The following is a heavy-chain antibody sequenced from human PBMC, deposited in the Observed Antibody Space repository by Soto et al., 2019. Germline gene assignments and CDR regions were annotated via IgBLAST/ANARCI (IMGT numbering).Heavy chain of an antibody. CDR1: GYTYTGYH. CDR2: IIPIFGTA. CDR3: ARDQRRNEATKHAFDI. J-gene: IGHJ3*02. V-gene: IGHV1-69*13. Sequence: SLVNVSCKASGYTYTGYHMRRGRQDPEQGLEWMGGIIPIFGTANYAQKFQGRVTITADESTSTAYMELSSLRSEDTAVYYCARDQRRNEATKHAFDIWGQGTMVTVS. D-gene: IGHD1-1*01.